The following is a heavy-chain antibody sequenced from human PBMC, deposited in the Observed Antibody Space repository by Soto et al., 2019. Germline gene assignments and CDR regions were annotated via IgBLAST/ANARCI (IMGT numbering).Heavy chain of an antibody. Sequence: QLQLQESGSGLVKPSQTLSLTCAVSGGSISSGGYSWSWIRQPPGKGLAWIGYIYHSGSNYYNPSLKSRVTKSEDRSKNQFPLKLTSVTAADTAVYYCARAPSATDSYYYGMDVWGQGTTVTVSS. CDR1: GGSISSGGYS. CDR3: ARAPSATDSYYYGMDV. J-gene: IGHJ6*02. CDR2: IYHSGSN. V-gene: IGHV4-30-2*01. D-gene: IGHD1-26*01.